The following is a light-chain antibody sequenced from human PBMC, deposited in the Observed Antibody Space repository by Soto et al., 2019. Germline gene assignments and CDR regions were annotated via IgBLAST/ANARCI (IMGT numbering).Light chain of an antibody. Sequence: DIQMTQSPSTLSASVGDRVTITCRASQSINRWLAWYQQKPGKAPKLLIYDASRLESGVPSRFSGSGSGTEFIFTISSLQPDDYVAYYCQQYHTYSWTFGQGTKVEIK. CDR3: QQYHTYSWT. CDR2: DAS. V-gene: IGKV1-5*01. J-gene: IGKJ1*01. CDR1: QSINRW.